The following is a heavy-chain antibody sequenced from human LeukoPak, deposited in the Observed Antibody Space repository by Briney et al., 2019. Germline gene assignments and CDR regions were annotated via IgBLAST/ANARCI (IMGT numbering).Heavy chain of an antibody. J-gene: IGHJ2*01. CDR2: ISYDGNNQ. CDR3: ARSGYSSSWSHWYFDL. CDR1: GLTFSNYA. D-gene: IGHD6-13*01. V-gene: IGHV3-30-3*01. Sequence: PGGSLRLSCAASGLTFSNYALHWVRQTPGKGLEWVAVISYDGNNQYHADSVKGRFTISRDNSKNTLYLQMNSLRAEDTAVYYCARSGYSSSWSHWYFDLWGRGTLVTVSS.